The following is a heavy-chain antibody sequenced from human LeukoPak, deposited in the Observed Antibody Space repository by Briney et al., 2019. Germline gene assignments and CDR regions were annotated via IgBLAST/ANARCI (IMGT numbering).Heavy chain of an antibody. CDR3: AKNDLYDSSGHYYFDY. Sequence: GGSLRLSCAVSGITLSNYGMSWVRQAPGKGLEWVSAIGGSGGSTYYADSVKGRFTISRDNSKNTLYLQMNSLRAEDTAVYYCAKNDLYDSSGHYYFDYWGQGTLVTVSS. CDR1: GITLSNYG. J-gene: IGHJ4*02. D-gene: IGHD3-22*01. CDR2: IGGSGGST. V-gene: IGHV3-23*01.